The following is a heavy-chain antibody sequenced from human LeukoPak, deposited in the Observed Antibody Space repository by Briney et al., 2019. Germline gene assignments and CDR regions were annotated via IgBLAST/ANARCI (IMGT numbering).Heavy chain of an antibody. CDR2: IYSGGST. CDR1: GFTVNSNY. D-gene: IGHD1-26*01. Sequence: GGSLRLSCAASGFTVNSNYMTWVRQAPGKGLEWVSVIYSGGSTYYADSVKGRFTISRDNSKNTLYLQMNSLRAEDTALYYCALGWASKWELPYWGQGTLVTVSS. CDR3: ALGWASKWELPY. V-gene: IGHV3-53*01. J-gene: IGHJ4*02.